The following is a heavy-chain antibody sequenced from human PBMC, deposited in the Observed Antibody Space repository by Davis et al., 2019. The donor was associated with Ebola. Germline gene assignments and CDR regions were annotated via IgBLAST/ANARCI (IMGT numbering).Heavy chain of an antibody. D-gene: IGHD3-16*01. CDR3: ARGAYYFDY. CDR2: IDPSDSYT. CDR1: GYSFTSYW. Sequence: PGGSLRLSCKASGYSFTSYWIGWVRQMPGKGLEWMGRIDPSDSYTNYSPSFQGHVTISADKSISAAYLQWSSLKASDTAMYYCARGAYYFDYWGQGTLVTVSS. J-gene: IGHJ4*02. V-gene: IGHV5-10-1*01.